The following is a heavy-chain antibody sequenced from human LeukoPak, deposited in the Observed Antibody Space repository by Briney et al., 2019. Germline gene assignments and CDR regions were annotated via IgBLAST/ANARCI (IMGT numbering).Heavy chain of an antibody. V-gene: IGHV3-23*01. CDR1: GFTFSSYA. Sequence: GGSLRPSCAAYGFTFSSYAMTWVRQAPGKGLGWVSSLSGTGGSTYYADSVQSRFSIARDNSKNTLNLQMNSLRAEDKAVYYFAKARVVYQVLPPYFDYWGQGTLVTVSS. CDR3: AKARVVYQVLPPYFDY. D-gene: IGHD2-2*01. J-gene: IGHJ4*02. CDR2: LSGTGGST.